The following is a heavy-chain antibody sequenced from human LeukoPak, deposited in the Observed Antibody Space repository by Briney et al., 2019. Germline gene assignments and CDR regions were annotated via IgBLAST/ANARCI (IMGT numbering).Heavy chain of an antibody. D-gene: IGHD2-15*01. CDR2: INHSGST. J-gene: IGHJ5*02. CDR1: GGSFSGYY. CDR3: ARAAPGYCSGGSCYSVWFDP. Sequence: NSSETLSLTCAVYGGSFSGYYWSWIRQPPGKGLEWIGEINHSGSTNYNPSLKSRVTISVDRSKNQFSLKLSSVTAADTAVYYCARAAPGYCSGGSCYSVWFDPWGQGTLVTVSS. V-gene: IGHV4-34*01.